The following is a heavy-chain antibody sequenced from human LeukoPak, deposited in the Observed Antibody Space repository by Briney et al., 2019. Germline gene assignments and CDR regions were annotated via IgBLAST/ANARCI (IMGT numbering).Heavy chain of an antibody. V-gene: IGHV3-7*01. CDR1: GFTFSSYG. J-gene: IGHJ6*03. D-gene: IGHD6-13*01. CDR2: IKQDGSEK. Sequence: GGSLRLSCAASGFTFSSYGMSWVRQAPGKGLKWLANIKQDGSEKYYVDSVKGRFTISRDNAKNSLYLQMNSLRAEDTAVYYCARVAAAGIYYYDYMDVWGKGTTVTVSS. CDR3: ARVAAAGIYYYDYMDV.